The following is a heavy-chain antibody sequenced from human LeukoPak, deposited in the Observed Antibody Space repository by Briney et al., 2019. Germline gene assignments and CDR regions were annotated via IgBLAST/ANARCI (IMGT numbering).Heavy chain of an antibody. V-gene: IGHV4-39*07. CDR3: ARDLYYASPHPFDY. CDR2: IYYSGST. J-gene: IGHJ4*02. Sequence: PSETLSLTCTVSGGSISSSSYYWGWIRQPPGKGLEWIGSIYYSGSTYYNPSLKSRVTISVDTSKNQFSLKLSSVTAADTAVYYCARDLYYASPHPFDYWGQGTLVTVSS. CDR1: GGSISSSSYY. D-gene: IGHD2-2*01.